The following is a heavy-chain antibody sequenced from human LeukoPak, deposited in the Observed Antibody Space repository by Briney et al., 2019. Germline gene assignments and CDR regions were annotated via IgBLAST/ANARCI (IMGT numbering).Heavy chain of an antibody. Sequence: GGSLRLSCAASGFTFSSYSLNWVRQAPGKGLEWVSCITSNIYTYYADSVRGRFTISRDNSQNSVYLVINSLRAEDTAVYYCARERDTSMVALDSWGQGTLVTVSS. V-gene: IGHV3-21*06. CDR3: ARERDTSMVALDS. CDR1: GFTFSSYS. J-gene: IGHJ4*02. CDR2: ITSNIYT. D-gene: IGHD5-18*01.